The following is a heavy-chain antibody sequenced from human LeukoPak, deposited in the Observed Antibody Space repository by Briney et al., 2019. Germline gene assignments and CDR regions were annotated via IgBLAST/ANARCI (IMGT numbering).Heavy chain of an antibody. CDR2: ISYDGSNK. V-gene: IGHV3-30*18. D-gene: IGHD2-15*01. Sequence: GGSLRLSCAASGFAFSSYGMHWVRQGPGKGLEWVAVISYDGSNKYYADSVKGRFTISRDNSKNTLYLQMNSLIAEDTAVYYCAKDRGYCTGGNCYWGNYFVYWGQGTLVTVSS. CDR1: GFAFSSYG. CDR3: AKDRGYCTGGNCYWGNYFVY. J-gene: IGHJ4*02.